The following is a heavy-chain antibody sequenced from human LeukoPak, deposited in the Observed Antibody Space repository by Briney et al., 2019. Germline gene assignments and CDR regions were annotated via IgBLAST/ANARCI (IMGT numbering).Heavy chain of an antibody. Sequence: GGSLRLSCAASGFTFSSYSMNWVRQAPGKGLEWVSYISSSSSTIYYADSVKGRFTISRDNSKNTLYLQMNSLRVEDTAVYYCAALARDYWGQGTLVTVSS. CDR3: AALARDY. D-gene: IGHD3-3*02. J-gene: IGHJ4*02. CDR1: GFTFSSYS. CDR2: ISSSSSTI. V-gene: IGHV3-48*01.